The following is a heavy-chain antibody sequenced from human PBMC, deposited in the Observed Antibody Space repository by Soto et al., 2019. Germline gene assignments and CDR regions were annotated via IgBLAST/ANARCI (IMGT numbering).Heavy chain of an antibody. CDR3: ARVPRPPSCYYYMDV. CDR1: GGTFSSYT. J-gene: IGHJ6*03. CDR2: IIPILGIA. Sequence: QVQLVQSGAEVKKPGSSVKVSCKASGGTFSSYTISWVRQAPGQGLEWMGRIIPILGIANYAQKFQGRVTITADKSTSTAYMELSSLRSEDTAVYYCARVPRPPSCYYYMDVWGKGTTVTVSS. V-gene: IGHV1-69*02. D-gene: IGHD6-6*01.